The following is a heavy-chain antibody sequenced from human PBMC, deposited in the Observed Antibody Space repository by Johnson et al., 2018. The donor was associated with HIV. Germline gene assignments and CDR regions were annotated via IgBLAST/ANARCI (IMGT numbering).Heavy chain of an antibody. D-gene: IGHD6-6*01. CDR1: GFTFSSYG. CDR2: IWYDGSNK. Sequence: QVQLVESGGGLVQPGRSLRLSCAASGFTFSSYGMHWVRQAPGKGLEWVAVIWYDGSNKYYADSVKGRFTISRDNSKNSLYLQMNSLRAGDTAVYYCARIAARPLDAFDIWGQGTMVTVSS. CDR3: ARIAARPLDAFDI. J-gene: IGHJ3*02. V-gene: IGHV3-33*01.